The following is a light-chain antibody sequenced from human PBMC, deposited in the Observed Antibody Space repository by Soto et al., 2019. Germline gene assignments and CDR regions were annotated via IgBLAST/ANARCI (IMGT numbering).Light chain of an antibody. Sequence: QSVLTQPASVSGSPGQSITISCTGTSSDVGGYDFVSWYQQHPSKAPKLMIYEVSDRPSGVSNRFSGSKSGNTASLSISGLQPEDEADYYCSSYTRSSTLVVFGGGTKLTVL. CDR1: SSDVGGYDF. J-gene: IGLJ2*01. V-gene: IGLV2-14*01. CDR3: SSYTRSSTLVV. CDR2: EVS.